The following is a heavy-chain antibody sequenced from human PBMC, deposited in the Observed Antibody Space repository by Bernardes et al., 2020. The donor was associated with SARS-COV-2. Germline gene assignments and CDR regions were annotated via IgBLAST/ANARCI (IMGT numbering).Heavy chain of an antibody. J-gene: IGHJ4*02. CDR2: IYYSGST. V-gene: IGHV4-61*08. CDR1: GGSIRSCDYY. Sequence: SEPLSLICTVSGGSIRSCDYYWRWRLQPPGKGLEWIGYIYYSGSTNYNPSLKSRVTISVDTSKNQFSLKLSSVTAADTAVYYCAMSPLAVAGIFFYWGQGTLVTVSS. CDR3: AMSPLAVAGIFFY. D-gene: IGHD6-19*01.